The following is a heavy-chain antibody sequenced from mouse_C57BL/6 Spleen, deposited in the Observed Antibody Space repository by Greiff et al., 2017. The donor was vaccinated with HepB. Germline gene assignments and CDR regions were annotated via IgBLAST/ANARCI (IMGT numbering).Heavy chain of an antibody. CDR2: IDPENGDT. Sequence: VQLKQSGAELVRPGASVKLSCTASGFNIKDDYMHWVKQRPEQGLEWIGWIDPENGDTEYASKFQGKATITADTSSHTAYLQLSSLTSEDTAVYYCTTGYYVRFAYWGQGTLVTVSA. CDR1: GFNIKDDY. V-gene: IGHV14-4*01. CDR3: TTGYYVRFAY. D-gene: IGHD2-3*01. J-gene: IGHJ3*01.